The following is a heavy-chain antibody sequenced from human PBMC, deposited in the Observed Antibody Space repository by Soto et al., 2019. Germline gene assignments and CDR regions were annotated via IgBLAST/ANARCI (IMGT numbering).Heavy chain of an antibody. CDR3: ARDPSRDYYDSSGYYF. CDR2: IIPIFGTV. J-gene: IGHJ4*02. CDR1: GGTFSSYA. Sequence: SVKVSCKASGGTFSSYAISWVRQAPGQGLEWMGGIIPIFGTVNYAQKFQGRVTITADESTSTAYMELSSLRSEDTAVYYCARDPSRDYYDSSGYYFWGQGTLVTVSS. V-gene: IGHV1-69*13. D-gene: IGHD3-22*01.